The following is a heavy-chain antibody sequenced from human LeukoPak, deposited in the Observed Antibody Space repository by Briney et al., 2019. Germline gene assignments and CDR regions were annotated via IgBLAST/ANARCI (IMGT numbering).Heavy chain of an antibody. V-gene: IGHV4-34*01. J-gene: IGHJ4*02. CDR2: INHSGST. D-gene: IGHD3-3*01. CDR3: ARGGFTIFGVVISYFDY. Sequence: SETLSLTCAVYGGSFSGYYWSWLRQPPGKGLEWIGEINHSGSTNYNPSLKSRVTISVDTSKNQFSLKLSSVTAADTAVYYCARGGFTIFGVVISYFDYWGQGTLVTVSS. CDR1: GGSFSGYY.